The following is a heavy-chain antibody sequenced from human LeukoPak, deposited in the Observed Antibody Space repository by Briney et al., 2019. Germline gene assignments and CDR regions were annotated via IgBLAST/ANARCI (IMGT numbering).Heavy chain of an antibody. CDR1: GFTFHDYA. J-gene: IGHJ4*02. D-gene: IGHD6-6*01. CDR2: ISWNGGTI. V-gene: IGHV3-9*03. CDR3: AKGPTYSSSSLFDY. Sequence: PGRSLRLSCAASGFTFHDYAMHWVWQAPGKGLEWVSGISWNGGTIDYADSVKGRFTISRDNAKNSLYLQMNSLRPEDMALYYCAKGPTYSSSSLFDYWGQGILVAVSS.